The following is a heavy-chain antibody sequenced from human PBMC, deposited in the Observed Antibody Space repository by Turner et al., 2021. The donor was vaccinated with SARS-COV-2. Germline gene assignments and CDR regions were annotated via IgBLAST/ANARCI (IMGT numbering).Heavy chain of an antibody. J-gene: IGHJ4*02. CDR1: GGSLSGYY. D-gene: IGHD3-3*01. Sequence: QVQLQQWAAGPLKPSETLSLICAVNGGSLSGYYWTLLLQPPGKGLVWIGDVHTYGTTYDNPSLKSRVSMSVETSKNQFSLKLNSVTAADTAFYYCARGDDPRKSGVVWGQGTLVTVSS. CDR3: ARGDDPRKSGVV. CDR2: VHTYGTT. V-gene: IGHV4-34*01.